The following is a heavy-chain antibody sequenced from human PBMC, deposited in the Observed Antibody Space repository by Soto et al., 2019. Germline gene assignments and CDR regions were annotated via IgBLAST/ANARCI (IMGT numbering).Heavy chain of an antibody. J-gene: IGHJ3*02. D-gene: IGHD2-15*01. CDR2: TSYDGSNK. Sequence: QVQLVESGGGVVQPGRSLRLSCAASGFTFSSYGMNWVRQAPGKGLEWVAVTSYDGSNKYYGDSVKGRFTISRDNSKNTRYLQMKILTVKDTAVYYCSKAGWYLRIVDAFEIWGQGAMVTVSS. V-gene: IGHV3-30*18. CDR1: GFTFSSYG. CDR3: SKAGWYLRIVDAFEI.